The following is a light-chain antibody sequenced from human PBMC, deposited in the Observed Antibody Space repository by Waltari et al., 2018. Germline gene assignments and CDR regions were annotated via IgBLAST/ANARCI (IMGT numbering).Light chain of an antibody. Sequence: SVLTQPPSVSGAPGQRVTISCPGSSSNFGAAYDVQWYQHLPGTAPKPLLYGNTIRPAVVRGRFSGSKSGTSASLAITGLQSEDEADYYCQSYDSSLSGAAFGGGTKLTVL. V-gene: IGLV1-40*01. CDR2: GNT. J-gene: IGLJ2*01. CDR3: QSYDSSLSGAA. CDR1: SSNFGAAYD.